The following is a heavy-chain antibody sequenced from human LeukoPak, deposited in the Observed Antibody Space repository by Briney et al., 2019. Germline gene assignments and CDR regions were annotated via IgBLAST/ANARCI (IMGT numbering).Heavy chain of an antibody. J-gene: IGHJ4*02. CDR3: ARDLHYDYGDPFDY. Sequence: RFQGRVTITRDTSASTAYMELSSLRSEDTAVYYCARDLHYDYGDPFDYWGQGTLVTVSS. V-gene: IGHV1-3*01. D-gene: IGHD4-17*01.